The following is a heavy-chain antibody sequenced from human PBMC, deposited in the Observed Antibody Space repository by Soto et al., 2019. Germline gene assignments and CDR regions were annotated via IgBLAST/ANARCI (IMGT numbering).Heavy chain of an antibody. V-gene: IGHV3-74*01. CDR1: GFTFSAYY. Sequence: GRSLRLSCAASGFTFSAYYMSWIRQAPGKGLVWVSCINSDRSYTSYADSVKGRFTISRDNAKNTLYLQMNSLRAEDTAVYYCARDIENFWSGYYYMDVLGKGNTVTVS. CDR3: ARDIENFWSGYYYMDV. D-gene: IGHD3-3*01. J-gene: IGHJ6*03. CDR2: INSDRSYT.